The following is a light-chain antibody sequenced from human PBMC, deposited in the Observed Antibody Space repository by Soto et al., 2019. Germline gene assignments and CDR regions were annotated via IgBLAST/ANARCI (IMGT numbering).Light chain of an antibody. CDR3: SSYAGSIYVV. Sequence: QSVLTQPPSASGSPGQSVTISCTGTSSEVGGYNYVSWYQQHPGKAPKLMIYEVSKRPSGVPDRFSGSKSGNTASLTVSGLQAEDEADYYCSSYAGSIYVVFGGGTKVTV. V-gene: IGLV2-8*01. J-gene: IGLJ2*01. CDR1: SSEVGGYNY. CDR2: EVS.